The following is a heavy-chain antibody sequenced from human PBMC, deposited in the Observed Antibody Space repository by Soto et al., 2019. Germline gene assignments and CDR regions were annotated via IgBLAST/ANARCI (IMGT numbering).Heavy chain of an antibody. CDR1: GYTFTSYG. CDR2: ISAYNGNT. J-gene: IGHJ6*02. D-gene: IGHD2-8*01. V-gene: IGHV1-18*01. CDR3: ARDGKDIVLMVYATPQNMDV. Sequence: GASVKVSCKASGYTFTSYGISWVRQAPGQGLEWMGWISAYNGNTNYAQKLQGRVTMTTDTSTSTAYMELRSLRSDDTAVYYCARDGKDIVLMVYATPQNMDVWGQGTTVTVSS.